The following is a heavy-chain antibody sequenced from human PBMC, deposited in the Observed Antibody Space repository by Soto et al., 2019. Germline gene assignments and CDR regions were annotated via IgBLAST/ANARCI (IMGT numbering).Heavy chain of an antibody. CDR3: ARGEEGAASDLLDD. V-gene: IGHV3-30-3*01. CDR1: GFTFSNYV. CDR2: ISYDGTIK. D-gene: IGHD6-13*01. Sequence: QVHLVESGGGVVQPGRSLSLSCVASGFTFSNYVMHWVRQAPGKGLEWVAVISYDGTIKYYGDSVRGRFTISRDNSKNTLYMKMNSLSSEATAVYYCARGEEGAASDLLDDWGQGPLVTVSS. J-gene: IGHJ4*02.